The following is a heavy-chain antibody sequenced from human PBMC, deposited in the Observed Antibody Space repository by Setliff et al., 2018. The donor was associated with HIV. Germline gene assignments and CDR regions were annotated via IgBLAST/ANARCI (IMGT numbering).Heavy chain of an antibody. Sequence: PSETLSLTCAVYGGSFSNYYWSWIRQSPGEGLEWIGEINHGGSTNYNPSLKSRVTMSVDTSKNQFSLQLTSVTAADMAVYYRARSGNILTDYSYYSYFMDVWGGGTTVTV. CDR3: ARSGNILTDYSYYSYFMDV. CDR2: INHGGST. D-gene: IGHD3-9*01. V-gene: IGHV4-34*01. CDR1: GGSFSNYY. J-gene: IGHJ6*03.